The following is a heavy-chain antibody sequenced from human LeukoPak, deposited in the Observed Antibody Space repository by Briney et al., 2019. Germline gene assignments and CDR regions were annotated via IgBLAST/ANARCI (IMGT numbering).Heavy chain of an antibody. V-gene: IGHV4-61*08. D-gene: IGHD4-4*01. J-gene: IGHJ4*02. CDR1: GGSISSGDYY. CDR2: IYYSGST. CDR3: ARARGEDYSNLD. Sequence: PSETLSLTCTVSGGSISSGDYYWSWIRQPPGKGLEWIGYIYYSGSTNYNPSLKSRVTISVDTSKNQFSLKLSSVTAADTAVYYCARARGEDYSNLDWGQGTLVTVSS.